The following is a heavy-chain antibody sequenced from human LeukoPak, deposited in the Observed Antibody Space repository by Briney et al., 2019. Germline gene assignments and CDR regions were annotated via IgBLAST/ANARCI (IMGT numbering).Heavy chain of an antibody. J-gene: IGHJ3*02. CDR3: AKSSITIFGVPHDAFDI. V-gene: IGHV3-23*01. Sequence: GGSLRLSCAASGFTFSSYTMSWVRQPPGEGLEWVSAISGSGGSTYYADSVKGRFTISRDNSKNTLYLQMNSLRAEDTAVYYCAKSSITIFGVPHDAFDIWGQGTMVTVSS. CDR1: GFTFSSYT. CDR2: ISGSGGST. D-gene: IGHD3-3*01.